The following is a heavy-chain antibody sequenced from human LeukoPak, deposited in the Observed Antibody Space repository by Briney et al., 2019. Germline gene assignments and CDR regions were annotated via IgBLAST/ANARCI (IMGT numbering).Heavy chain of an antibody. D-gene: IGHD3-22*01. CDR2: INPSGGST. CDR1: GYTFTSYY. V-gene: IGHV1-46*01. Sequence: ASVKVSCKASGYTFTSYYMHWVRQAPGQGLEWMGIINPSGGSTSYAQKFQGRVTMTRDTSTSTVYMELSSLRSEDTAVYYCARLFYQNQYYYDSSGYYYIDYWGQGTLVTVSS. J-gene: IGHJ4*02. CDR3: ARLFYQNQYYYDSSGYYYIDY.